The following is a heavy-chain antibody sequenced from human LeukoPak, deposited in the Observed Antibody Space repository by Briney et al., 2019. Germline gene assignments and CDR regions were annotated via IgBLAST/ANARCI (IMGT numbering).Heavy chain of an antibody. Sequence: GASVKVSCKASGYTFTGYYMHWVRQAPGQGLEWMGWINPNSGGTNYAQKFQGWVTMTRDTSISTAYMELSRLRSDDTAVYYCARDPMVMPYYYYGMDVWGQGTTVTVSS. CDR2: INPNSGGT. CDR1: GYTFTGYY. V-gene: IGHV1-2*04. J-gene: IGHJ6*02. D-gene: IGHD5-18*01. CDR3: ARDPMVMPYYYYGMDV.